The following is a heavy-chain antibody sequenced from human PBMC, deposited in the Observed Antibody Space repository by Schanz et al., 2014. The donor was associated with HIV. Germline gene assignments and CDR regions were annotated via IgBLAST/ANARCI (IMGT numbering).Heavy chain of an antibody. Sequence: QVQLVQSGAEVKKPGASVKVSCKASGYTFTGYYMHWVRQAPGQGLEWMGWINPNSGGTNYAQKFQGRVTMTRDTSISTAYMELSRLRPDDTAVYYCARDRTAMVTYYYYYGMDVWGPGTTVTVSS. CDR2: INPNSGGT. CDR3: ARDRTAMVTYYYYYGMDV. CDR1: GYTFTGYY. V-gene: IGHV1-2*02. J-gene: IGHJ6*02. D-gene: IGHD5-18*01.